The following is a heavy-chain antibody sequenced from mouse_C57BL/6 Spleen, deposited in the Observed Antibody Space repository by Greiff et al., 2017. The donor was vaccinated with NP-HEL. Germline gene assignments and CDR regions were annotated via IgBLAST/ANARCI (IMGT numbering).Heavy chain of an antibody. CDR2: IYPGSGST. CDR1: GYTFTSYW. V-gene: IGHV1-55*01. Sequence: QVQLKQPGAELVKPGASVKMSCKASGYTFTSYWITWVKQRPGQGLEWIGDIYPGSGSTNYNEKFKSKATLTVDTSSSTAYMQLSSLTSEDSAVYYCARKRDRYAMDYWGQGTSVTVSS. D-gene: IGHD2-14*01. CDR3: ARKRDRYAMDY. J-gene: IGHJ4*01.